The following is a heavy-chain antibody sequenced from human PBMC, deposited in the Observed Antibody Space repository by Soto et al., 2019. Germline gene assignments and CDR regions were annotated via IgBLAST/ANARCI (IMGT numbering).Heavy chain of an antibody. CDR2: ISYDGSNK. CDR1: GFTFSSYG. D-gene: IGHD5-12*01. Sequence: QVQLVESGGGVVQPGRSLRLSCAASGFTFSSYGMHWVRQAPGKGLEWVAVISYDGSNKYYADSVKGRFTISRDNSMNTLYLQMNSLRAEDTAVYYCAKEAGDGYNWNAFDIWGQGTMVTVSS. V-gene: IGHV3-30*18. CDR3: AKEAGDGYNWNAFDI. J-gene: IGHJ3*02.